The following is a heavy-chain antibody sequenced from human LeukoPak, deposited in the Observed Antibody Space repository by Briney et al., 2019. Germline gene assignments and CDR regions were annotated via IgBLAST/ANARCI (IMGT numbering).Heavy chain of an antibody. CDR1: GYTFTSYY. CDR2: INPSGGST. CDR3: ARDQRYCSSTSCYKYYYYGMDV. V-gene: IGHV1-46*01. J-gene: IGHJ6*02. D-gene: IGHD2-2*01. Sequence: GESLKISCKGSGYTFTSYYMHWVRQAPGQGLEWMGIINPSGGSTSYAQKFQGRVTMTRDTSTSTVYMELSSLRSEDTAVYYCARDQRYCSSTSCYKYYYYGMDVWGQGTTVTVSS.